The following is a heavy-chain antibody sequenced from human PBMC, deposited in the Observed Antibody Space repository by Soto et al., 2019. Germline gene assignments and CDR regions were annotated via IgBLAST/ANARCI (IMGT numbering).Heavy chain of an antibody. CDR1: GFTFSGYS. D-gene: IGHD6-13*01. V-gene: IGHV3-48*02. Sequence: EVQLVESGGGLAQPGGSLRLSCEASGFTFSGYSVNWVRQAPGKGLGWVSNIWSASNINYADSVKGRFTVSRDNAKNSMSLQMNGLRDEDTAVYYCVRDYSFGFDYWGQGILVTVSS. CDR3: VRDYSFGFDY. J-gene: IGHJ4*02. CDR2: IWSASNI.